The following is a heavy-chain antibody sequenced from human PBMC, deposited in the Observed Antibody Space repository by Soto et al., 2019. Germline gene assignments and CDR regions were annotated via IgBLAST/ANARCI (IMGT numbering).Heavy chain of an antibody. CDR1: GYTFTSYG. V-gene: IGHV1-18*01. D-gene: IGHD1-26*01. CDR2: ISVYNGNT. Sequence: ASVKVSCKTSGYTFTSYGISWVRQAPGQGLEWMGWISVYNGNTNYAQNLQGRVTMTTDTSTNTAHMEPRSLRSDDTAVYYCARDRAGSHGSYWGQGTLVTVSS. J-gene: IGHJ4*02. CDR3: ARDRAGSHGSY.